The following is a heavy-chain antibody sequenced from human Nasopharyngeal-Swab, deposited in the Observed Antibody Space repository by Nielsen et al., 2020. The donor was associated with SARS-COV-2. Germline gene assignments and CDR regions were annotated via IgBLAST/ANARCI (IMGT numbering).Heavy chain of an antibody. D-gene: IGHD3-3*01. V-gene: IGHV4-39*07. J-gene: IGHJ6*02. Sequence: SETLSLTCTVSGGSISSSSYYWGWIRQPPGKGLEWIGSIYTSGSTNYNPSLKSRVTISVDTSKNQFSLKLSSVTAADTAVYYCARFDFWSGYSYYGMDVWGQGTTVTVSS. CDR3: ARFDFWSGYSYYGMDV. CDR2: IYTSGST. CDR1: GGSISSSSYY.